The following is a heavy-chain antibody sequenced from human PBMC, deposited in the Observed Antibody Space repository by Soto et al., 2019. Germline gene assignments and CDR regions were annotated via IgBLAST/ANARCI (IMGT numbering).Heavy chain of an antibody. CDR1: GFTFSDYY. CDR2: ISSGGSSI. CDR3: ARGAPAGGNFDY. Sequence: KPGGSLRLSCAASGFTFSDYYMNWIRQAPGKGLEWLSSISSGGSSIHYADSVKGRFTISRDNARNSLSLQMNSLRAADTAVYYCARGAPAGGNFDYWGQGTLVTVSS. J-gene: IGHJ4*02. D-gene: IGHD6-13*01. V-gene: IGHV3-11*01.